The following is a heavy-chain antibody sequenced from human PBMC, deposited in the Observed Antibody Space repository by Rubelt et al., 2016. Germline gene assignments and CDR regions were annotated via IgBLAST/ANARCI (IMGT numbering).Heavy chain of an antibody. J-gene: IGHJ4*02. CDR1: GFAFRIYW. V-gene: IGHV3-23*04. CDR3: TRERECNGGSCFSDY. Sequence: EVQLVESGGGLVQPGGSLRLSCAASGFAFRIYWMHWVRQAPGEGLVWVSTISSSGGSTYYADSVKGRFTISRDKSKKMLYRQMNSLGAEETAVYYCTRERECNGGSCFSDYWGQGTLVTVSS. CDR2: ISSSGGST. D-gene: IGHD2-15*01.